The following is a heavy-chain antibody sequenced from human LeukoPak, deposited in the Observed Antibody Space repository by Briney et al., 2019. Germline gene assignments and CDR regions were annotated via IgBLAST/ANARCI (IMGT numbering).Heavy chain of an antibody. Sequence: ASVKVSCKASGYTFTGYYMHWVRQAPGQGLEWMGWINPNSGGTNYAQKFQGRVTMTRDKSIRTAYMELSRPTSDDTAVYYCARNIWFGESADAFDIWGQGTMVTVSS. V-gene: IGHV1-2*02. CDR2: INPNSGGT. CDR1: GYTFTGYY. CDR3: ARNIWFGESADAFDI. D-gene: IGHD3-10*01. J-gene: IGHJ3*02.